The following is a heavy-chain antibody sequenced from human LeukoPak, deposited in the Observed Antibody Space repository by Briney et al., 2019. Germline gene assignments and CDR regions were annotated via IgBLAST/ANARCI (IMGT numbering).Heavy chain of an antibody. J-gene: IGHJ4*02. CDR3: ARRTPRHALKGYYFDY. CDR2: IYYSGST. Sequence: SRTLSLTCTVPGGSISSSSYYWGWIRQPPGKGLEWIGSIYYSGSTYYNPSLKSRVTISVDTSKNQFSLKLSSVTAADTAVYYCARRTPRHALKGYYFDYWGQGTRVTVS. V-gene: IGHV4-39*01. CDR1: GGSISSSSYY.